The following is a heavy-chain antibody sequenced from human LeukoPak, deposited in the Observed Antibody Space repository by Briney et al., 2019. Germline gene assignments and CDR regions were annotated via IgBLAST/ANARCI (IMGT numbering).Heavy chain of an antibody. D-gene: IGHD3-22*01. CDR1: GFTFSTYA. CDR2: ISGSGGGT. J-gene: IGHJ4*02. V-gene: IGHV3-23*01. Sequence: GGSLRLSCAASGFTFSTYAMSWVRQAPGKGLEWVAGISGSGGGTYYADSVKGRFTISRDNPKNTLYLQMNSLRAEDTAVYFCAKRGVVIRVILVGFHKEAYYFDSWGQGALVTVSS. CDR3: AKRGVVIRVILVGFHKEAYYFDS.